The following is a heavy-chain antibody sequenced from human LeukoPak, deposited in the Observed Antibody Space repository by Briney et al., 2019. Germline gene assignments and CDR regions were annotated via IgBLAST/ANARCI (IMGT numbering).Heavy chain of an antibody. CDR2: IYYSGNT. CDR3: ASGNYPYYYGMDV. J-gene: IGHJ6*02. V-gene: IGHV4-59*01. CDR1: GGSISSYY. Sequence: PSETLSLTCTVSGGSISSYYWSWIRQPPGKGLEWIGYIYYSGNTNYNPSLKSRVTISVDTSKNQFSLKLSSVTAADTAVYYCASGNYPYYYGMDVWGQGTTVTVSS. D-gene: IGHD4-11*01.